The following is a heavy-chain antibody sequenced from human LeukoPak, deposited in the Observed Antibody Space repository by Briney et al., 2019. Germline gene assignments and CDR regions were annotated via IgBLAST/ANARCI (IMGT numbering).Heavy chain of an antibody. J-gene: IGHJ4*02. D-gene: IGHD2-2*01. Sequence: ASVKLSCKVSGYTLTELSMNWVRQAPGKGLECMGGFDPEDGETIYAQKFQGRVTMTEDTSTDTAYMELSSLRSEDTAVYYCATVPLGYQRFDYWGQGTLVTVSS. CDR3: ATVPLGYQRFDY. CDR1: GYTLTELS. CDR2: FDPEDGET. V-gene: IGHV1-24*01.